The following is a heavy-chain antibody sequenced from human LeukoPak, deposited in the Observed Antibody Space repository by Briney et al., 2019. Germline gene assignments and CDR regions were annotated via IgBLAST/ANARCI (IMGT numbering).Heavy chain of an antibody. V-gene: IGHV4-4*07. CDR3: ARQIASAGTAGFDF. CDR1: GGSISSYY. CDR2: IYSTGST. J-gene: IGHJ4*02. Sequence: SETLSLTCTVSGGSISSYYWSWIRQPAGKGLEWIGRIYSTGSTNYNPSLKSRVTMSVDTSKNQFSLRLRSVPAADTAVYYCARQIASAGTAGFDFWGQGALVTVSS. D-gene: IGHD6-13*01.